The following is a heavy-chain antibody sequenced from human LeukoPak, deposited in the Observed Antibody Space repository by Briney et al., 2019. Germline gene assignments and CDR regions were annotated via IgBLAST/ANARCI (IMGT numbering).Heavy chain of an antibody. Sequence: GGSLRLSCEASGRTIGLYGMFWVRQAPGKGLEWVAAIWFDGSNKYYADSVKGRFTISRDNSRNTVLLQVDSLSAEDTAVYYCAREEYEGSGSHYFALDVWGQGTMVIVSS. D-gene: IGHD3-10*01. CDR3: AREEYEGSGSHYFALDV. V-gene: IGHV3-33*07. CDR2: IWFDGSNK. CDR1: GRTIGLYG. J-gene: IGHJ6*02.